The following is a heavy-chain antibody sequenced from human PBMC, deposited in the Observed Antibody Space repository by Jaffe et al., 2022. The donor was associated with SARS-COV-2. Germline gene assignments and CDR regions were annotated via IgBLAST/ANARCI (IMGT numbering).Heavy chain of an antibody. Sequence: EVQLVESGGDLVQPGGSLRLSCSASGFTFSSYAMHWVRQAPGKGLEYVSGISSNGGSTCYADSVKGRFTISRDNSKNTLYLQMSSLRAEDTAVYHCVNYVWGYCTNGVCSNGRDGSDYWGQGTLVTVSS. CDR2: ISSNGGST. CDR1: GFTFSSYA. V-gene: IGHV3-64D*09. D-gene: IGHD2-8*01. J-gene: IGHJ4*02. CDR3: VNYVWGYCTNGVCSNGRDGSDY.